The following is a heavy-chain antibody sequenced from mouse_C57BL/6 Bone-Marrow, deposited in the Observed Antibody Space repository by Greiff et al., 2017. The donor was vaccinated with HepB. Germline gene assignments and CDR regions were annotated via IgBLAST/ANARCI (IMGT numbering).Heavy chain of an antibody. CDR1: GFTFSSYA. Sequence: VQLKESGGGLVKPGGSLKLSCAASGFTFSSYAMSWVRQTPEKRLEWVATISDGGSYTYYPDNVKGRFTISRDKAKNNLYLQMSHLKSEDTAIYYCARDDTTFVDYWGQGTSVTVSS. CDR2: ISDGGSYT. CDR3: ARDDTTFVDY. D-gene: IGHD5-5*01. V-gene: IGHV5-4*01. J-gene: IGHJ4*01.